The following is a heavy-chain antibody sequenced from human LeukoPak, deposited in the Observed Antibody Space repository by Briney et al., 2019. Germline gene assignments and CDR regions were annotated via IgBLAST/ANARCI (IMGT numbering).Heavy chain of an antibody. CDR1: EFTFSGSA. V-gene: IGHV3-73*01. CDR2: IRSKANSYAT. Sequence: GGSLRLSCAASEFTFSGSAMHWVRQASGKGLEWVGRIRSKANSYATAYAASAKGRFTISRDDSKNTAYLQMNSLKTEDTAVYYCTRHGSSSAWGQGTLVTVSS. D-gene: IGHD3-10*01. J-gene: IGHJ5*02. CDR3: TRHGSSSA.